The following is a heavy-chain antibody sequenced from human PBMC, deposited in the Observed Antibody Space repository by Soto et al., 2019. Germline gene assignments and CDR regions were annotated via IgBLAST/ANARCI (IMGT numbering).Heavy chain of an antibody. Sequence: DVQLLESGGGLVQPGGSLRLSCAASGFTFSGFAMSWVRQAPWRGLDWVSAVSSSGGYTYYADSVKGRFTVSRDNSKNTLYLQMNSLRAEDTAIYYCTKDWYNYYYMDVWGKGTTVTVSS. V-gene: IGHV3-23*01. J-gene: IGHJ6*03. CDR3: TKDWYNYYYMDV. CDR1: GFTFSGFA. CDR2: VSSSGGYT.